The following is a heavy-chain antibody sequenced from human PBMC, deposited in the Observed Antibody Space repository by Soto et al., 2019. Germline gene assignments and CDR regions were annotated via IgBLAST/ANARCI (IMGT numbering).Heavy chain of an antibody. J-gene: IGHJ6*02. V-gene: IGHV3-30-3*01. D-gene: IGHD3-10*01. CDR2: ISYDGSNK. CDR1: GFTFSSYA. CDR3: ARPMGGSGSYYDRNYYYYGMDV. Sequence: GGSLRLSCAASGFTFSSYAMHWVRQAPGKGLEWVAVISYDGSNKYYADPVKGRFTISRDNSKNTLYLQMNSLRAEDTAVYYCARPMGGSGSYYDRNYYYYGMDVWGQGTTVTVSS.